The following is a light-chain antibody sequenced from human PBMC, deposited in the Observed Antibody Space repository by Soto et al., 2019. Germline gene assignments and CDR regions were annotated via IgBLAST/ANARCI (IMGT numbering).Light chain of an antibody. CDR3: QSYDSSLSV. CDR2: GNS. V-gene: IGLV1-40*01. CDR1: SSNIGAGYD. J-gene: IGLJ1*01. Sequence: QSVLTQPPSVSGAPGQRVTISCTGSSSNIGAGYDVHWYQQLPGTAPKLLIYGNSHRPSGVPDRFSGAKSGTSASLAITGLQDEDEADYYCQSYDSSLSVFGTGTKLTVL.